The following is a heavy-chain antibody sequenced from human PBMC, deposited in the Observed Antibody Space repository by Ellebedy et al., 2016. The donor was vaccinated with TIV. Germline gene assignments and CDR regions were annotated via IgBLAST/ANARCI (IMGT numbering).Heavy chain of an antibody. V-gene: IGHV4-59*08. CDR2: IYYSGST. CDR1: GGSISSYY. CDR3: ARQPTVFGVLRTYGLDV. Sequence: SETLSLTCTVSGGSISSYYWSWIRQPPGTGLEWIGYIYYSGSTNYNPSLKSRVPRTVDTSKNHVSLKLSSVTAADTAVYYCARQPTVFGVLRTYGLDVWGQGTTVTVSS. J-gene: IGHJ6*02. D-gene: IGHD3-3*01.